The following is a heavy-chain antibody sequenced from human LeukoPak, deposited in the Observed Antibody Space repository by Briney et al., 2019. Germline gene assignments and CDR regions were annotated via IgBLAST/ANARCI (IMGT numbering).Heavy chain of an antibody. CDR1: GFSLSTSEVG. CDR2: IYWDDDK. V-gene: IGHV2-5*02. J-gene: IGHJ5*02. Sequence: VSGPTLVKPTQTLTLTCTPSGFSLSTSEVGVGWIRQPPGKALEWLGIIYWDDDKRYSPSLKSRLTIIKDTSKNQVVLTMTNMDPVDTATYYCAHRGTKNWFDPWGQGTLVTVSS. CDR3: AHRGTKNWFDP.